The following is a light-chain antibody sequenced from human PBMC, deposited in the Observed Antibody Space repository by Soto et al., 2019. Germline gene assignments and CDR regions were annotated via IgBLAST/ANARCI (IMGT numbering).Light chain of an antibody. CDR1: SSNIGADFD. CDR3: QSFDSSLTAWV. CDR2: HDG. J-gene: IGLJ3*02. V-gene: IGLV1-40*01. Sequence: QSVLTQPPSISGAPGQRVTISCSGSSSNIGADFDVHWYQQLPGTAPKVLTHHDGDRPSGVPDRFSWSRSGTSASLTISGLRPEDEADYCCQSFDSSLTAWVFGGGTKLTVL.